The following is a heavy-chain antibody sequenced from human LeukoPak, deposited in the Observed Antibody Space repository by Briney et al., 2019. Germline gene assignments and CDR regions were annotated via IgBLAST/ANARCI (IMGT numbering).Heavy chain of an antibody. CDR3: ARENPSGYYNRPIDY. V-gene: IGHV1-69*13. J-gene: IGHJ4*02. CDR2: IIPIFGTA. D-gene: IGHD3-22*01. CDR1: GGTFSSYA. Sequence: SVKVSCKASGGTFSSYAISWVRQAPGQGLEWMGGIIPIFGTANYAQKFQGRVTITADESTSTAYMELSSLRSEDTAVYYCARENPSGYYNRPIDYWGQGTLVTVSS.